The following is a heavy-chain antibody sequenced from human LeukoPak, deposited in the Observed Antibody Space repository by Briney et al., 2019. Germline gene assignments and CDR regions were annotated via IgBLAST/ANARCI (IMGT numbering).Heavy chain of an antibody. CDR1: GYTFTNYY. V-gene: IGHV1-18*04. Sequence: GASVKVSCKASGYTFTNYYMHWVRQAPGQGLEWMGWISAYNGNTNYAQKLQGRVTMTTDTSTSTAYMELRSLRSDDTAVYYCARDLPVYDSSGYLFDYWGQGTLVTVSS. D-gene: IGHD3-22*01. CDR3: ARDLPVYDSSGYLFDY. CDR2: ISAYNGNT. J-gene: IGHJ4*02.